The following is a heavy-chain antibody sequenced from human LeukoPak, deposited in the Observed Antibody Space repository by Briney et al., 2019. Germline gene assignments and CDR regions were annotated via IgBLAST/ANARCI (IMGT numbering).Heavy chain of an antibody. V-gene: IGHV4-30-2*01. Sequence: PSETLSLTRAVSGGSISSGGYSWSWIRQPPGKGLEWIGYIYHSGSTYYNPSLKSRVTISVDRSKNQFSLKLSSVTAADTAVYYCARLRYSSGWCLDYWGQGTLVTVSS. CDR1: GGSISSGGYS. CDR2: IYHSGST. CDR3: ARLRYSSGWCLDY. D-gene: IGHD6-19*01. J-gene: IGHJ4*02.